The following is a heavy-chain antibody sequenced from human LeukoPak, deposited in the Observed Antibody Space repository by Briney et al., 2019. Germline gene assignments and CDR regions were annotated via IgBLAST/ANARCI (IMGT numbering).Heavy chain of an antibody. CDR3: ARDRGDRDIVVVPAVLPSPWFDP. V-gene: IGHV7-4-1*02. Sequence: ASVKVSCKASGYTFTSYAMNWVRQAPGQRLEWMGWINTNTGNPTYAQGFTGRFVFSLDTSVSTAYLQISSLKAEDTAVYYCARDRGDRDIVVVPAVLPSPWFDPWGQGTLVTVSS. D-gene: IGHD2-2*01. CDR2: INTNTGNP. J-gene: IGHJ5*02. CDR1: GYTFTSYA.